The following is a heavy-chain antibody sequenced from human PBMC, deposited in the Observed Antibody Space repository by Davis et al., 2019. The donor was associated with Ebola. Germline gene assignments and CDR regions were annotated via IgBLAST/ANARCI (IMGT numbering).Heavy chain of an antibody. CDR2: SSYSGST. CDR3: AREFKE. V-gene: IGHV4-31*03. CDR1: GGSFSSGGYY. Sequence: LRLSCTVSGGSFSSGGYYWSWIRQHPGKGLEWIGYSSYSGSTYYNPSLKSRVTISVDTSKNQFSLKLSSVTAADTAVYYCAREFKEWGQGTLVTVSS. J-gene: IGHJ1*01.